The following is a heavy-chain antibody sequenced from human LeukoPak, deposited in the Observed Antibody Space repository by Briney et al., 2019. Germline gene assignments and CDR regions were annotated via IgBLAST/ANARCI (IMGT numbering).Heavy chain of an antibody. J-gene: IGHJ6*04. CDR1: GGSFSGYY. CDR2: IYHSGST. CDR3: ARQAVGV. V-gene: IGHV4-34*01. Sequence: SETLSLTCAVYGGSFSGYYWSWIRQPPGKGLEWIGSIYHSGSTYYNPSLKSRVTISVDTSKNQFSLKLSSVTAADTAVYYCARQAVGVWGKGTTVTVSS.